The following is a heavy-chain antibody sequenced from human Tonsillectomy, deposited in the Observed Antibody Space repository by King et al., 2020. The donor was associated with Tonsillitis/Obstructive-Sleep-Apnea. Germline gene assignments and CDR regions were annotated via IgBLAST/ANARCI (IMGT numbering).Heavy chain of an antibody. Sequence: VQLVESGGGLVQPGGSLRLSCAASGFTFSSYWMHWVRQAPGKGLVWVSRINNDGSSTIYVDSVKGRFTISRDNAKNTLYLQMNSLRAEDTAVYYCARERGYSSSSVKWGQETRVTVSS. CDR2: INNDGSST. CDR3: ARERGYSSSSVK. J-gene: IGHJ4*02. V-gene: IGHV3-74*01. D-gene: IGHD6-6*01. CDR1: GFTFSSYW.